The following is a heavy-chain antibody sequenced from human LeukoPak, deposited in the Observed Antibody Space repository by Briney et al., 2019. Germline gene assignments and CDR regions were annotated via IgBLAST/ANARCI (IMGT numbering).Heavy chain of an antibody. Sequence: PGGTLRLSCAASGFTISSYWMSWVRQAPGKGLEWVANIKHSGSEKYYVDSVKGRFTISRDNAKNSLYLQMNSLRAEDTAVYYCARDPYRMLATVTTGVAFDIWGQGTMVTVSS. CDR1: GFTISSYW. CDR3: ARDPYRMLATVTTGVAFDI. CDR2: IKHSGSEK. D-gene: IGHD4-11*01. V-gene: IGHV3-7*01. J-gene: IGHJ3*02.